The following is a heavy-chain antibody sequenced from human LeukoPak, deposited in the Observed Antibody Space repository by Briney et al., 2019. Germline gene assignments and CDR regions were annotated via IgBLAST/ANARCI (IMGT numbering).Heavy chain of an antibody. CDR2: INHSGST. V-gene: IGHV4-34*01. CDR1: GGSISSYY. CDR3: ARLTYYYGMDV. J-gene: IGHJ6*02. Sequence: SETLSLTCTVSGGSISSYYWSWIRQPPGKGLEWIGEINHSGSTNYNPSLKSRVTISVDTSKNQFSLKLSSVTAADTAVYYCARLTYYYGMDVWGQGTTVTVSS.